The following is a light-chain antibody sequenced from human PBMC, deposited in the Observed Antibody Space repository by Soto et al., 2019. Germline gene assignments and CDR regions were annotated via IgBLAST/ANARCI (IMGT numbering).Light chain of an antibody. CDR3: SSYTTSNTRQIV. V-gene: IGLV2-14*01. CDR1: INDVGGYNY. CDR2: DVS. Sequence: QSVLTQPPSASGSPGQSVTISCAGTINDVGGYNYVSWYQQHPGKVPQLIIYDVSNRPSGVSIRFSGSKSDNTASLTISGLQPEDEADYHCSSYTTSNTRQIVFGTGTKVTVL. J-gene: IGLJ1*01.